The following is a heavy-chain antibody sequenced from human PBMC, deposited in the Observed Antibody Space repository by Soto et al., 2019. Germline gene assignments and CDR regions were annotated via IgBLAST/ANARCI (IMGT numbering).Heavy chain of an antibody. CDR3: AKGPADFYYGSGSPLRFDH. J-gene: IGHJ5*02. CDR1: GFTFSSYA. V-gene: IGHV3-23*01. Sequence: PGGSLRLSCAASGFTFSSYAMSWVRQAPGKGLEWVSAISGSGGSTYYADSVKGRFTISRDNSKNTLYLQMNSLRAEDTAVYYCAKGPADFYYGSGSPLRFDHWGQGTLVTVSS. CDR2: ISGSGGST. D-gene: IGHD3-10*01.